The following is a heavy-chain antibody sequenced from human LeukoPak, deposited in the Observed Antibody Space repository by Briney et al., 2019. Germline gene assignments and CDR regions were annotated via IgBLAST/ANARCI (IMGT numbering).Heavy chain of an antibody. CDR2: ISWDGGST. J-gene: IGHJ4*02. CDR3: AKDPVGYGGNYFEY. D-gene: IGHD4-23*01. CDR1: GFTFDEYA. V-gene: IGHV3-43D*03. Sequence: GGSLRLSCAASGFTFDEYAVHWVRQAPGKGLEWVSLISWDGGSTYYADSVKGRFTISRDNSKNSLYLQMNSLRPEDTALYYCAKDPVGYGGNYFEYWGQGTLVTVSS.